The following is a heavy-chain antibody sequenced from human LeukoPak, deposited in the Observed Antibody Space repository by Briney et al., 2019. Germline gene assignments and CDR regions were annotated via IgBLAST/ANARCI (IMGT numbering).Heavy chain of an antibody. V-gene: IGHV4-30-2*01. J-gene: IGHJ5*02. CDR2: IYHTGST. CDR1: GVSISSGLYG. CDR3: ARLQYCSGTSCYWFDP. Sequence: PSETLSLTCDVSGVSISSGLYGWSWFRQPLGRGLECIGYIYHTGSTYYNPSLKSRVTISVDTSKNQFSLRLSSVTAADTAVYYCARLQYCSGTSCYWFDPWGQGTLVTVSS. D-gene: IGHD2-2*01.